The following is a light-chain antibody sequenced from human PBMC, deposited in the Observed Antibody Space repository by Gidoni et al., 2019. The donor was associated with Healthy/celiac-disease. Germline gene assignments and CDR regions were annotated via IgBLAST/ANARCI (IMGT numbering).Light chain of an antibody. J-gene: IGKJ1*01. CDR3: QQYGSSPRT. V-gene: IGKV3-20*01. CDR1: QSVSSSN. Sequence: EIVLTQSPGTLSLSPGERATLSCRASQSVSSSNLAWYQQKPGQAPRLLIYGASSRATGIPDRCSGSGSGTDFTLTISRLEPEDVAVYYCQQYGSSPRTFGQGTKVEIK. CDR2: GAS.